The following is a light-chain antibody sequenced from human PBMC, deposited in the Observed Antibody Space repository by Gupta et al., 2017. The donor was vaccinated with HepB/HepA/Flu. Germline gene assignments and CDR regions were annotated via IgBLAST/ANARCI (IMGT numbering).Light chain of an antibody. CDR3: SSDIIGSGWV. Sequence: QSALTQPSPVSASPVPPLHISCTATRTDVIGYRYVSWYQQHPATVPIFIIYDVSSRSPGVSTRFSGSKSGTTASLTISGLQAEDEAYYYCSSDIIGSGWVFGGGTKLTVL. CDR1: RTDVIGYRY. CDR2: DVS. J-gene: IGLJ3*02. V-gene: IGLV2-14*03.